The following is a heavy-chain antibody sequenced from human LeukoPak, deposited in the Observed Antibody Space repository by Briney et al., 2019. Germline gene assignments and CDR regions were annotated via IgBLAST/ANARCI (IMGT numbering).Heavy chain of an antibody. Sequence: ASVKVSCKASGGTFSSYAISWVRQAPGQGLEWMGRIIPILGIANYAQKFQGRVTITADKSTSTAYMELSGLRSEDTAVYYCARDPPEGYWGQGTLVTVSS. V-gene: IGHV1-69*04. CDR1: GGTFSSYA. CDR3: ARDPPEGY. CDR2: IIPILGIA. J-gene: IGHJ4*02.